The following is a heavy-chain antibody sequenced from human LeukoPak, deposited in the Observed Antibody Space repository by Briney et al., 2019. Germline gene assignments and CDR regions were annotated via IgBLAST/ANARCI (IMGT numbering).Heavy chain of an antibody. V-gene: IGHV4-59*08. CDR3: ARQEAFGDFDP. CDR2: IYYSGST. CDR1: GGSISNYY. J-gene: IGHJ5*02. D-gene: IGHD3-16*01. Sequence: SETLSLTCTVSGGSISNYYWNCIRQPPGKGLEWIGYIYYSGSTNYNPSLRSRVTISVDTSKNQFSLKLNSVTAADTAVYYCARQEAFGDFDPWGQGTLVTVSS.